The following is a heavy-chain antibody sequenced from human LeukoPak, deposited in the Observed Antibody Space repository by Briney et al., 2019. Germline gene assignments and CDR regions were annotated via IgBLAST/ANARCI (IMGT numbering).Heavy chain of an antibody. CDR3: ARVDTRSYSSSWGY. J-gene: IGHJ4*02. V-gene: IGHV1-2*02. CDR1: GYTFTGYY. D-gene: IGHD6-13*01. Sequence: ASVKVSCKASGYTFTGYYMHWVRQAPGQGLEWMGWINPNSGGTNYAQKFQGRVTMTRDTSISTAYMELSRLRSDDTAVYYCARVDTRSYSSSWGYWGQGTLVTVSS. CDR2: INPNSGGT.